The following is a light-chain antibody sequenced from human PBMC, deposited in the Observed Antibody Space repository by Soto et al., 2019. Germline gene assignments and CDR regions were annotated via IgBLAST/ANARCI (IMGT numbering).Light chain of an antibody. Sequence: DIQMPQSPSSLSASVGVRVTITSRSNQNLTSYLNWYQEKPGQAPKLVIYAASSLQSGVPSRFGGSGSGTDFTLTISSLQPKDFANYYCEQSYSTPSLTCGGGSKVESK. CDR3: EQSYSTPSLT. CDR2: AAS. CDR1: QNLTSY. J-gene: IGKJ4*01. V-gene: IGKV1-39*01.